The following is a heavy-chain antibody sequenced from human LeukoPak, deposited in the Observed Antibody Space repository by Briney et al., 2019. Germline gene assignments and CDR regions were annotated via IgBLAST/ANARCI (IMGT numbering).Heavy chain of an antibody. CDR3: ASRAVRGYSYGYYYYYGMDV. J-gene: IGHJ6*02. CDR1: GYTFTSYG. D-gene: IGHD5-18*01. V-gene: IGHV1-18*01. CDR2: ISAYNGNT. Sequence: ASVKVSCKASGYTFTSYGISWVRQAPGQGLEWMGWISAYNGNTKYSQKFQGRVTITRDTSASTAYMELSSLRSEDTAVYYCASRAVRGYSYGYYYYYGMDVWGQGTTVTVSS.